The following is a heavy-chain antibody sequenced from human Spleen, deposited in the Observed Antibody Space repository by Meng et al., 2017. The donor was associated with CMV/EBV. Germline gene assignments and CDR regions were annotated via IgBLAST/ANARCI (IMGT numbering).Heavy chain of an antibody. CDR2: MNPNSGNT. V-gene: IGHV1-8*01. CDR3: ARGSNITIFGVVLIWSYYYYGMDV. J-gene: IGHJ6*02. D-gene: IGHD3-3*01. CDR1: GYTFTSYD. Sequence: ASVKVSCKASGYTFTSYDINWVRQATGQGLEWMGWMNPNSGNTGYAQKFQGRVTMTRNTSISTAYMELSSLRSEDTAVYYCARGSNITIFGVVLIWSYYYYGMDVWGQGTTVTVSS.